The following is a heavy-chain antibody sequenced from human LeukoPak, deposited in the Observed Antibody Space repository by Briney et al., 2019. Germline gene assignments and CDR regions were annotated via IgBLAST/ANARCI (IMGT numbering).Heavy chain of an antibody. V-gene: IGHV3-53*01. Sequence: GGSLRLSCAVSGFTVSSNYMSWVPQAPGKGLEWGSVIYSGGSTYYADSVKGRFTISRDNSKNTLYLQMNSLRAEDTAVYYCARGVSSGYYYHYWGQGTLVTVSS. D-gene: IGHD3-22*01. J-gene: IGHJ4*02. CDR1: GFTVSSNY. CDR2: IYSGGST. CDR3: ARGVSSGYYYHY.